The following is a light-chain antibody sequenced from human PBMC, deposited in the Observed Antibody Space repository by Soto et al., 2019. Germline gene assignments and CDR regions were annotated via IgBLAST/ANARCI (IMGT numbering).Light chain of an antibody. V-gene: IGKV3-11*01. CDR2: DTS. J-gene: IGKJ5*01. CDR1: QSVSSS. CDR3: QQRSDWRIT. Sequence: EIVLTQSPGTLSLSPGERATLSCRASQSVSSSLAWYQQKHGQAPRLLISDTSNRATGIPARFSGSGSGTDFTLTISSLEPEDFAVYYCQQRSDWRITFGQGTRLETK.